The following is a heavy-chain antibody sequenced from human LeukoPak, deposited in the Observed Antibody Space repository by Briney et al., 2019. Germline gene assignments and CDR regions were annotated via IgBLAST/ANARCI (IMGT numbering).Heavy chain of an antibody. CDR2: IYYSGST. J-gene: IGHJ5*02. Sequence: SETLSLTCTVSGGSISSSSYYWGWIRQPPGKGLEWIGSIYYSGSTYYNPSLKSRVTISVDTSKNQFSLKLSSVTAADTAVYYCAREVRGVMSWFDPWGQGTLVTVSS. CDR1: GGSISSSSYY. V-gene: IGHV4-39*07. CDR3: AREVRGVMSWFDP. D-gene: IGHD3-10*01.